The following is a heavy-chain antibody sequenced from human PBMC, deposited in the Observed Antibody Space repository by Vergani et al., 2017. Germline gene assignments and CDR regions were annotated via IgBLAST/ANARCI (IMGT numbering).Heavy chain of an antibody. CDR2: INHSGST. CDR1: GGSFSGYY. CDR3: ARGRINYCSSTSCYTRYYYYGMDV. Sequence: QVQLQQWGAGLLKPSETLSLTCAVYGGSFSGYYWSWIRQPPGKGLEWIGEINHSGSTNYNPSLKSRVTISVDTSKNQFSLKLSSVTAADTAVYYCARGRINYCSSTSCYTRYYYYGMDVWGQGTTVTVSS. D-gene: IGHD2-2*02. V-gene: IGHV4-34*01. J-gene: IGHJ6*02.